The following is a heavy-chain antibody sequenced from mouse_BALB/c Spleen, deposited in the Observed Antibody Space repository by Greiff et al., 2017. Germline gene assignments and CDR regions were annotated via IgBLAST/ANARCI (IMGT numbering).Heavy chain of an antibody. Sequence: VQLQQSGPDLVAPSQSLSITCTVSGFSLTSYGVHWVRQPPGKGLEWLVVIWSDGSTTYNSALKSRLSISKDNSKSQVFLKMNSLQTDDTAMDYSGRGGEGGAMDYWGQGTSVTVSS. J-gene: IGHJ4*01. CDR2: IWSDGST. CDR3: GRGGEGGAMDY. CDR1: GFSLTSYG. V-gene: IGHV2-6-2*01.